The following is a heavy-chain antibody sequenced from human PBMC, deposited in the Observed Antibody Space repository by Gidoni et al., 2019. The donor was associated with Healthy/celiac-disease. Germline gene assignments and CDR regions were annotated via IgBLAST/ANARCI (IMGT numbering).Heavy chain of an antibody. V-gene: IGHV3-23*01. J-gene: IGHJ4*02. D-gene: IGHD3-16*01. CDR2: ISGSGSST. Sequence: EVQLLESGGGLVQPGGSLRLSCAASGFTFSSYAMSWIRQAPGKGLEWVSTISGSGSSTYYADSVKGRFTISRDNAKNTLYLQMNSLRVEDTAVYYCGGSGYVGGNYFDYWGQGTLVTVSS. CDR3: GGSGYVGGNYFDY. CDR1: GFTFSSYA.